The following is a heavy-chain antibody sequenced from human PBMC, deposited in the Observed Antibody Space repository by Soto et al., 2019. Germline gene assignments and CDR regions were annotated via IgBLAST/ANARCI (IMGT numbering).Heavy chain of an antibody. D-gene: IGHD2-15*01. Sequence: QLVASGGRGVQPGRSLRLSCEASEFTFSSYAMHWVRQAPGRGLEWVALISFDGTKEYYADSVKGRFIISRDNSKSMVYLQMDSLRPDDTAIYYCARPIPRWSYHYGMDVWGQGTRVTVSS. J-gene: IGHJ6*02. CDR3: ARPIPRWSYHYGMDV. CDR1: EFTFSSYA. CDR2: ISFDGTKE. V-gene: IGHV3-30*03.